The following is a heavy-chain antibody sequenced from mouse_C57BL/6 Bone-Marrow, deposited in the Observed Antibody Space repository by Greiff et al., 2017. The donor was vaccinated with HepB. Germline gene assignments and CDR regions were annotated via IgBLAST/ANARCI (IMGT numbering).Heavy chain of an antibody. CDR3: ARWGWLLPFDH. V-gene: IGHV1-69*01. J-gene: IGHJ2*01. Sequence: VQLKQPGAELVMPGASVKLSCKASGYTFTSYWMHWVKQRPGQGLEWIGEIDPSDSYTNYNQKFKGKSTLTVDKSSSTAYMQLSSLTSEDSAVYYCARWGWLLPFDHWGQGTTLTVSS. CDR2: IDPSDSYT. CDR1: GYTFTSYW. D-gene: IGHD2-3*01.